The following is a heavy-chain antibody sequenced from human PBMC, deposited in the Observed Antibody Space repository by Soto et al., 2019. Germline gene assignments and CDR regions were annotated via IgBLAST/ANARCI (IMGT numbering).Heavy chain of an antibody. Sequence: QITLKESGPTLVNPTQTLTLTCTFSGFSLSTSGVGVGWIRQPPGKALEWLALIYWNDDKRYSPSLKSRLTITKDTSKNQVVLTMTNMDPVDTATYYCAHRGLAYCGGDCPGPFDYWGQGTLVTVSS. J-gene: IGHJ4*02. CDR2: IYWNDDK. CDR1: GFSLSTSGVG. V-gene: IGHV2-5*01. CDR3: AHRGLAYCGGDCPGPFDY. D-gene: IGHD2-21*02.